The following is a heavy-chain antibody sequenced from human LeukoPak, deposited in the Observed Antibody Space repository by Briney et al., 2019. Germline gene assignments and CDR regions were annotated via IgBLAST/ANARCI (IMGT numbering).Heavy chain of an antibody. CDR2: ISSSGSTI. Sequence: GGSLRLSCAASGFTFSDYYMSWIRQAPGKGLEWVSYISSSGSTIYYADSVKGRFTISRDNAKNSLYLQMNSLRAEDTAVYYCASRYCSGGSCYFTFDYWGQGTLVTVSS. J-gene: IGHJ4*02. CDR1: GFTFSDYY. D-gene: IGHD2-15*01. V-gene: IGHV3-11*01. CDR3: ASRYCSGGSCYFTFDY.